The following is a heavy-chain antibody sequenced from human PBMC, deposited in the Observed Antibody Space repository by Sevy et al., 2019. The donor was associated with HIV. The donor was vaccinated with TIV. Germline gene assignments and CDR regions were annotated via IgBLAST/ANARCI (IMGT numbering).Heavy chain of an antibody. J-gene: IGHJ2*01. CDR3: TRGLSFTYAKRGDWLNWYFDV. D-gene: IGHD2-21*02. CDR1: GYTFDNYD. Sequence: ASVKVSCQASGYTFDNYDINWVRQATGQGLEWMGWMNPNSGNTGYAEKFQGRITMSRVSCIRTAYMELNGLTSEDTAVCDCTRGLSFTYAKRGDWLNWYFDVWGRGTLVTVSS. V-gene: IGHV1-8*01. CDR2: MNPNSGNT.